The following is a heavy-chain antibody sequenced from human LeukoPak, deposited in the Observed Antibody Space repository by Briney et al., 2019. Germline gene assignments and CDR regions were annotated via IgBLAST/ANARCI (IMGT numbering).Heavy chain of an antibody. CDR3: AKGPRIAAAGPNNWFDP. CDR2: IRYDGSNK. CDR1: GFTFSSYG. J-gene: IGHJ5*02. D-gene: IGHD6-13*01. V-gene: IGHV3-30*02. Sequence: GGSLRLSCAASGFTFSSYGMHWVRQAPGKGLEWVAFIRYDGSNKYYADSVKDRFTISRDNSKNTLYLQMNSLRAEDTAVYYCAKGPRIAAAGPNNWFDPWGQGTLVTVSS.